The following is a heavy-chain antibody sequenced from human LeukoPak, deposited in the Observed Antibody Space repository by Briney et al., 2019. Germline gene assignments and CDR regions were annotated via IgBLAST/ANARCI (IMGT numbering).Heavy chain of an antibody. CDR2: IYPGDSDT. J-gene: IGHJ4*02. Sequence: GVSLQISCKGSGYSFTSYWIGWVRPMPGKGLEWMGIIYPGDSDTRYSPSFQGQVTISADKSISTAYLQWSSLKASDTAMYYCARRYEYSSGWYTRDYFDYWGQGTLVTVSS. V-gene: IGHV5-51*01. D-gene: IGHD6-19*01. CDR3: ARRYEYSSGWYTRDYFDY. CDR1: GYSFTSYW.